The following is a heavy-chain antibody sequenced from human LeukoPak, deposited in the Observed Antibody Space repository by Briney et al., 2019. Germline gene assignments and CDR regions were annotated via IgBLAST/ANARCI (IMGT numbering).Heavy chain of an antibody. CDR3: ARDSSAWPGAFGY. Sequence: PSETLSLTCTVSGGSISSSSYYWGWIRRPPGKGLEWIGSIYYSGSTYYNPSLKSRVTISIDTSKNQFSLRLSSVTAADTAVYYCARDSSAWPGAFGYWGQGTLVTVSS. J-gene: IGHJ4*02. V-gene: IGHV4-39*02. CDR1: GGSISSSSYY. CDR2: IYYSGST. D-gene: IGHD6-19*01.